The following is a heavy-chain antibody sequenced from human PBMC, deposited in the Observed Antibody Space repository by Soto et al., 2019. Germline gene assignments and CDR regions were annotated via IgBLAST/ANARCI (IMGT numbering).Heavy chain of an antibody. V-gene: IGHV1-69*06. Sequence: QVQLEQSGAEVKKPGSSVKISCKASGGTLNDHGVSWLRQAPGQGLEWVGGTIPVFNTANYAPKFQGRVTIAADKSTNIAYMELGSLRSDDAAFYYCARGVYGSGNYYTGPSAFDIWGQGTLVIVSS. J-gene: IGHJ3*02. D-gene: IGHD3-10*01. CDR3: ARGVYGSGNYYTGPSAFDI. CDR2: TIPVFNTA. CDR1: GGTLNDHG.